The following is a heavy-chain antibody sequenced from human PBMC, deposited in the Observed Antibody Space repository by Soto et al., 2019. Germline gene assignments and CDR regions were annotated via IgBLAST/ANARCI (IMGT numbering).Heavy chain of an antibody. V-gene: IGHV4-30-4*01. D-gene: IGHD2-15*01. CDR1: GGSISSGDYY. J-gene: IGHJ5*02. Sequence: QVQLQESGPGLVKPSQTLSLTCTVSGGSISSGDYYRSWIRQPPGKGLEWIGYIYYSGSTYYNPSLKSRVTISVDTSKNQFSLKLSSVTAADTAVYYCAREVGYSSTYNWLDPWGQGTLVTVSS. CDR3: AREVGYSSTYNWLDP. CDR2: IYYSGST.